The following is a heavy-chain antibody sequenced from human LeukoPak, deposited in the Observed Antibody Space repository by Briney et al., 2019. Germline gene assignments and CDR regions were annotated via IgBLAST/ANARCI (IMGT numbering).Heavy chain of an antibody. CDR2: ISGSGGST. J-gene: IGHJ4*02. Sequence: GGSLRLSCAASGFTFSSHAMSWVRQAPGKGLEWVSAISGSGGSTYYADSVKGRFTISRDDSKNTLYLQMNSLRAEDTAVYYCAKRPPYYDFWSGFTYYFDYWGQGTLVTVSS. D-gene: IGHD3-3*01. V-gene: IGHV3-23*01. CDR3: AKRPPYYDFWSGFTYYFDY. CDR1: GFTFSSHA.